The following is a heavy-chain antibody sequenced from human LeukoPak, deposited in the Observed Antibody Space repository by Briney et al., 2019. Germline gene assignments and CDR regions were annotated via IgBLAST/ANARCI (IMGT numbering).Heavy chain of an antibody. CDR1: GFTFSSYA. D-gene: IGHD6-19*01. J-gene: IGHJ4*02. V-gene: IGHV3-30*18. CDR3: AKEGAYSSGWSFYFDY. CDR2: MSYEGTKK. Sequence: GGSLRLSCAASGFTFSSYAMSWVRQAPGKGLEWVAVMSYEGTKKNYADSVKGRFTISRDNSKNTLYLQMKSLRAEDTAVYYCAKEGAYSSGWSFYFDYWGREPWSPSPQ.